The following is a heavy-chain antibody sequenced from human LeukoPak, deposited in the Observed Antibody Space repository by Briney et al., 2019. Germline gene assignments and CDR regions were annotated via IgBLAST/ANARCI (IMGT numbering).Heavy chain of an antibody. CDR2: IYPGDSDT. D-gene: IGHD3-3*01. CDR1: GFRFTSYW. J-gene: IGHJ4*02. Sequence: GESLKISCKGSGFRFTSYWIGWVRQMPGKGLERMGTIYPGDSDTRYSPSFQGQVTISVDKSINTAYLQWSSLKASDTAVYYCARQGLRYLDWSVDSWGQGTLVTVSS. CDR3: ARQGLRYLDWSVDS. V-gene: IGHV5-51*01.